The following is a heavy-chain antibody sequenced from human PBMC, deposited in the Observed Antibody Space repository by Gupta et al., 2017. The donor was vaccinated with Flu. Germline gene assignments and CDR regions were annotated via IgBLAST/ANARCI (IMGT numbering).Heavy chain of an antibody. Sequence: EVQLVESGGGLVQPGGSLRLSCAASGFTFSSHWMHWVRQVPGKGLVWVSRIKLDGSATSYADSVKGRFTISRDNARNTLYLQMNSLRAEDTALYYCAREVLNNWLDPWGQGTLVTVSS. CDR3: AREVLNNWLDP. V-gene: IGHV3-74*01. CDR2: IKLDGSAT. J-gene: IGHJ5*02. CDR1: GFTFSSHW.